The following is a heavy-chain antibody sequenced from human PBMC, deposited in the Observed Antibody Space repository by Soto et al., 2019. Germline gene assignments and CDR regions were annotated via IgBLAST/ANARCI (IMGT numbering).Heavy chain of an antibody. CDR2: ISWNSGSI. CDR1: GFTFDDYA. D-gene: IGHD4-17*01. CDR3: AKDIPYDYGDYAFDY. Sequence: GGSLRLSCAASGFTFDDYAMHWVRQAPGKGLEWVSGISWNSGSIGYADSVKGRFTISRDNAKNSLYLQMNSLRAEDTALYYCAKDIPYDYGDYAFDYWGQGTLVTVSS. J-gene: IGHJ4*02. V-gene: IGHV3-9*01.